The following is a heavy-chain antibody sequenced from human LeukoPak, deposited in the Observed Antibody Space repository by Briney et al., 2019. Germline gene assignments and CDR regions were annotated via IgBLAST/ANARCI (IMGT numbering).Heavy chain of an antibody. Sequence: GGSLRLSCAASGFTFSSYEMNWVRQAPGKGLEWVSYISSSGSTIYYADSVKGRFTISRDNAKSSLYLQMNSLRAEDTAVYYCARGEYGSGSYHIDYWGQGTLVTVSS. V-gene: IGHV3-48*03. CDR2: ISSSGSTI. J-gene: IGHJ4*02. CDR1: GFTFSSYE. CDR3: ARGEYGSGSYHIDY. D-gene: IGHD3-10*01.